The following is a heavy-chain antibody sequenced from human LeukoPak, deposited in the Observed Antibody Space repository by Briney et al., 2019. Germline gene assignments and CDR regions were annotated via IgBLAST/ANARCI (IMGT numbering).Heavy chain of an antibody. J-gene: IGHJ3*02. CDR3: AKGVYYDSSAYNAFDI. Sequence: GGSPRLSCAASGFTFSSYAMSWVRQAPGKGLEWVSAISGSGGSIYYADSVKGRFIISRDNSKNTLYLQMNSLRAEDTAVYYCAKGVYYDSSAYNAFDIWGQGTMVTVSS. CDR2: ISGSGGSI. CDR1: GFTFSSYA. D-gene: IGHD3-22*01. V-gene: IGHV3-23*01.